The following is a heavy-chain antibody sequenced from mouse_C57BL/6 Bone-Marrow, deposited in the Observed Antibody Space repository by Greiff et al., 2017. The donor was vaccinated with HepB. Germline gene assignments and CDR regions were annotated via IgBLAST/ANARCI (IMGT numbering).Heavy chain of an antibody. CDR1: GYAFTNYL. V-gene: IGHV1-54*01. CDR2: INPGSGGT. Sequence: QVQLQQSGAELVRPGTSVKVSCKASGYAFTNYLIEWVKQRPGQGLEWIGVINPGSGGTNYNEKFKGKATLTADKSSSTAYMQLSSLTSEDSAVYFCARSGYYYGSSPFAYWGQGTLVTVSA. D-gene: IGHD1-1*01. CDR3: ARSGYYYGSSPFAY. J-gene: IGHJ3*01.